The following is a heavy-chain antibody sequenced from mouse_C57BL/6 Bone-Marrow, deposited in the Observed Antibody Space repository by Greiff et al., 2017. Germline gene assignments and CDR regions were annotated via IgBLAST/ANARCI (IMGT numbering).Heavy chain of an antibody. CDR3: AKERLIYYCDY. V-gene: IGHV1-81*01. Sequence: VQLQQSGAELARPGASVKLSCKASGYTFTSYGLSWVKQRTGQGLEWIGEIYPRSGNTYYNEKFKGKATLTADKSSSTAYMELRSLTSEDSAVYFCAKERLIYYCDYWGQGTTLTVSS. CDR2: IYPRSGNT. CDR1: GYTFTSYG. D-gene: IGHD3-2*02. J-gene: IGHJ2*01.